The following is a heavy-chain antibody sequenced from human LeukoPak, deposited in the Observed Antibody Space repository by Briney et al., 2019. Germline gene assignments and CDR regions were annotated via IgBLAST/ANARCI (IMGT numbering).Heavy chain of an antibody. Sequence: PSETLSLTCAVSGGSFSGYYWSWIRQPPGKGLEWIGEINHSGSTNYNPSLKSRVTISVDTSKNQFSLKLSSVTAADTAVYYCARREQKLVAFDYWGQGTLVTVSS. D-gene: IGHD6-13*01. V-gene: IGHV4-34*01. CDR3: ARREQKLVAFDY. CDR1: GGSFSGYY. CDR2: INHSGST. J-gene: IGHJ4*02.